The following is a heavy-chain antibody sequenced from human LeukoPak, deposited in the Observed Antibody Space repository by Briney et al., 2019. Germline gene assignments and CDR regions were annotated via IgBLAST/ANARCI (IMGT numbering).Heavy chain of an antibody. D-gene: IGHD6-13*01. CDR1: GGSISSGGYY. J-gene: IGHJ5*02. V-gene: IGHV4-30-2*01. CDR2: IYHSGST. Sequence: SETLSLTCTVSGGSISSGGYYWSWIRRPPGKGLEWIGYIYHSGSTYYNPSLKSRVTISVDRSKNQFSLKLSSVTAADTAVYYCARHLEQLVSWGRGTLVTVSS. CDR3: ARHLEQLVS.